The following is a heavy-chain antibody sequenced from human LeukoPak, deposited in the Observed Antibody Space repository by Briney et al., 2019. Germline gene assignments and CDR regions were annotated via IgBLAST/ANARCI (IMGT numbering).Heavy chain of an antibody. CDR2: MNPSSGNT. J-gene: IGHJ2*01. D-gene: IGHD6-19*01. Sequence: ASVKVSCKASGYTSTSYDINWVRQATRQGLEWMGWMNPSSGNTGYAQKFQGRVTMTRNTSISTAYMELSSLRSGDTAVYYCARGRGSSGWYSVHWYFDLWGRGTLVTVSS. CDR1: GYTSTSYD. V-gene: IGHV1-8*01. CDR3: ARGRGSSGWYSVHWYFDL.